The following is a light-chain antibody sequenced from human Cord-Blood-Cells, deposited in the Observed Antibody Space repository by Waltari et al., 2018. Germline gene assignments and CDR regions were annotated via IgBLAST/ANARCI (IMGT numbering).Light chain of an antibody. V-gene: IGLV6-57*01. CDR2: EDN. J-gene: IGLJ2*01. Sequence: NFMLTQPHSVSESPGQTVTISCTRSSGSIASTYAQWYQQRPGSSPTTVIYEDNQRPSGVPDRFSGSIDSSSNSASLTISGLKTEDEADYYCQSYDSSNQVFGGGTKLTVL. CDR3: QSYDSSNQV. CDR1: SGSIASTY.